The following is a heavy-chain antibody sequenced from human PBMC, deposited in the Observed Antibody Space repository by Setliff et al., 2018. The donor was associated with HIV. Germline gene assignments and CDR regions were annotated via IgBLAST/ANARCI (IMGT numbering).Heavy chain of an antibody. CDR3: ARRLLTRSGVALGAFDL. CDR2: IYPCDSDT. CDR1: GYGFSSYW. D-gene: IGHD3-3*01. Sequence: PGESLKISCKGSGYGFSSYWIGRVRPMPGKGLELMGLIYPCDSDTRYNPSFQGQATITADQSITSAYLQWSSLRPSDTAIYYCARRLLTRSGVALGAFDLWGQGTMVTVS. J-gene: IGHJ3*01. V-gene: IGHV5-51*01.